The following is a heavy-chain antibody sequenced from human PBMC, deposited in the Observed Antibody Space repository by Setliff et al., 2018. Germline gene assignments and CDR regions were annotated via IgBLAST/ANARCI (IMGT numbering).Heavy chain of an antibody. CDR1: GYSISNGFH. CDR3: ARDPHYDPTYSLPGHAFDF. Sequence: SETLSLTCAVSGYSISNGFHWGWIRQSPVKGLEWIGSLFDGGSAYYSPSLKSRASISLDASKNQFALKLTSATAADTAVYYCARDPHYDPTYSLPGHAFDFWGQGIMVTVSS. CDR2: LFDGGSA. D-gene: IGHD3-22*01. V-gene: IGHV4-38-2*02. J-gene: IGHJ3*01.